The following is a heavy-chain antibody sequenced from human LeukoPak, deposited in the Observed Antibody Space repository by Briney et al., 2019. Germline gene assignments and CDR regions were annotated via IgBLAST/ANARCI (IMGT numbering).Heavy chain of an antibody. CDR2: IYYSGST. V-gene: IGHV4-59*01. CDR3: ARRGPFWYL. D-gene: IGHD3-3*01. CDR1: GGSISSYD. J-gene: IGHJ1*01. Sequence: SETLSLTCTVSGGSISSYDWSWIRQPPGKGLEWIGYIYYSGSTNYNPSLKSRVSISVDPSKNQFALRLSSVTAADTAVYYCARRGPFWYLWGQGTPVTVSS.